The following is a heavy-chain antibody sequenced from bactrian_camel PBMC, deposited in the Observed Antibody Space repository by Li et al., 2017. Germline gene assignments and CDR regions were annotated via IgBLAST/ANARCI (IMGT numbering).Heavy chain of an antibody. Sequence: VQLVESGGGSVQAGGSLRLSCAASRLAWSTWCVGWFRQTPRTEREPVATIESDDTATYADSVKGRFTISADNANNTLYLQMDGLKPEDTGMYYCAVELADIATMVWRWGRADDYKYWGQGTQVTVS. CDR2: IESDDTA. V-gene: IGHV3S55*01. CDR1: RLAWSTWC. CDR3: AVELADIATMVWRWGRADDYKY. J-gene: IGHJ4*01. D-gene: IGHD1*01.